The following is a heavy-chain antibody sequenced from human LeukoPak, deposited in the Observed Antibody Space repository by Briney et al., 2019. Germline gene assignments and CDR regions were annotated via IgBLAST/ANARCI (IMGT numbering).Heavy chain of an antibody. Sequence: GESLKISWKGSGYSFTYYWIGLGRQMPGKGLGLGGIIYPGDSDTRYSPSFQGQVTISADKSISTAYLQWSSLKASDTAIYYCARRDSGFEFFDYWGQGTLVTVSS. V-gene: IGHV5-51*01. CDR3: ARRDSGFEFFDY. CDR1: GYSFTYYW. J-gene: IGHJ4*02. CDR2: IYPGDSDT. D-gene: IGHD5-12*01.